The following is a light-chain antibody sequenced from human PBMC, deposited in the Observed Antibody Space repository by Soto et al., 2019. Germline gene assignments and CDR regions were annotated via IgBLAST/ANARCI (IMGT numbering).Light chain of an antibody. J-gene: IGKJ4*01. Sequence: DIKMTQSPSTLSASVGDRVTITCRASQSIRPWLAWYQQKPGKAPKLLIYDDSTLESGVPSRFSGSGSGTEFTLPISSLQSDDFATYYCQQYNSYSAITFGGGTRVE. CDR2: DDS. CDR3: QQYNSYSAIT. CDR1: QSIRPW. V-gene: IGKV1-5*01.